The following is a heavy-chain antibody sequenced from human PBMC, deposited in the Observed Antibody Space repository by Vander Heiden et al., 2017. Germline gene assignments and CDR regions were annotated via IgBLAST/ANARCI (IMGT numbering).Heavy chain of an antibody. J-gene: IGHJ4*02. CDR3: ARDRADGWLHKPEYYFDY. CDR1: GFTFTSYA. D-gene: IGHD5-12*01. V-gene: IGHV3-33*01. Sequence: QVQLVESGGGVVQPVRSLTLPFSSSGFTFTSYAMHWVRQAPGKGLEWVAVIWYDGSNKYYADSVKGRFTISRDNSKNTLYLQMNSLRAEDTAVYYCARDRADGWLHKPEYYFDYWGQGPLVTVSS. CDR2: IWYDGSNK.